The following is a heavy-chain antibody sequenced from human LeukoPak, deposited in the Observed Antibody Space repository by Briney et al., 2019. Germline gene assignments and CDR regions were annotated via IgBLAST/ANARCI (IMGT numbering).Heavy chain of an antibody. V-gene: IGHV3-9*01. Sequence: SLRLSCAASGFTFDDYAMHWVRQAPGKGLEWVSGISWNSGSIGYADSVKGRFTISRDNAKNSLYLQMNSLRAEDTALYYCAKPTAKYYYYYGMDVWGQGTTVTVSS. CDR1: GFTFDDYA. D-gene: IGHD5-18*01. CDR3: AKPTAKYYYYYGMDV. CDR2: ISWNSGSI. J-gene: IGHJ6*02.